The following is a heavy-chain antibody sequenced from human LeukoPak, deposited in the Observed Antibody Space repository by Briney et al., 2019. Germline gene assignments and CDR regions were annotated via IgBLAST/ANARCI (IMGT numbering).Heavy chain of an antibody. Sequence: SETLSLTCAVYGGSFSGYYWSWIRQPPGKGLEWIGEINHSGSTNYNPSLKSRVTISVDTSKNQFSLKLSFVTAADTAVYYCARLGSRGILRWGQGTLVTVSS. V-gene: IGHV4-34*01. CDR1: GGSFSGYY. J-gene: IGHJ4*02. CDR3: ARLGSRGILR. D-gene: IGHD1-26*01. CDR2: INHSGST.